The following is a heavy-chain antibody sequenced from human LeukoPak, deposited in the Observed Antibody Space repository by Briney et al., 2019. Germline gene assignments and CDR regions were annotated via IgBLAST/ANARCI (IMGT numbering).Heavy chain of an antibody. J-gene: IGHJ4*02. CDR2: ISGTGGST. CDR3: ATAHRVATATVTYYFDY. Sequence: AGGSLRLSCAASGFTFTIYAMSWVRQAPGKGLEWVSAISGTGGSTYYADSVKGRFTISRDSSKNTLSLQMSSLRAEDTAVYYCATAHRVATATVTYYFDYWGQGTLVTVSS. V-gene: IGHV3-23*01. CDR1: GFTFTIYA. D-gene: IGHD2-21*02.